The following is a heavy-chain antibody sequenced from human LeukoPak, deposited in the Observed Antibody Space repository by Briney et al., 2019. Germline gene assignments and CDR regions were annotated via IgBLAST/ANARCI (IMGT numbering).Heavy chain of an antibody. V-gene: IGHV3-48*04. D-gene: IGHD5-12*01. Sequence: GGSLRLSCAASGFTFSSYTINWVRQAPGKGLEWVSHISSTSSTIYYADSVKGRFTISRDNAKNSVYLQMNSLRAEDTAVYYCARAWGSGYDLNYWGQGTLVTVSS. CDR2: ISSTSSTI. J-gene: IGHJ4*02. CDR3: ARAWGSGYDLNY. CDR1: GFTFSSYT.